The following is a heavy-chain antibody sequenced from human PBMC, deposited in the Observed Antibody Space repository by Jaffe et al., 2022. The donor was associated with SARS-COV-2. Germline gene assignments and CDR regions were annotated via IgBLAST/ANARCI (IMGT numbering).Heavy chain of an antibody. J-gene: IGHJ4*02. CDR1: GGSISSGGYY. D-gene: IGHD5-18*01. Sequence: QVQLQESGPGLVKPSQTLSLTCTVSGGSISSGGYYWSWIRQHPGKGLEWIGYIYYSGSTYYNPSLKSRVTISVDTSKNQFSLKLSSVTAADTAVYYCARDALSYGYMGPFDYWGQGTLVTVSS. V-gene: IGHV4-31*03. CDR3: ARDALSYGYMGPFDY. CDR2: IYYSGST.